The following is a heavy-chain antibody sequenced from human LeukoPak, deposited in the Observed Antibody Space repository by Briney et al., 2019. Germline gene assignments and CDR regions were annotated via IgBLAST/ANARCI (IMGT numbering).Heavy chain of an antibody. CDR2: INHSGST. CDR1: GGSSSGYY. J-gene: IGHJ5*02. Sequence: SETLSLTCAVYGGSSSGYYWSWIRQPPGKGLEWIGEINHSGSTNYNPSLKSRVTISVDTSKNQFSLKLSSVTAADTAVYYCARAAGITMVRGVRNWFDPWGQGTLVTVSS. V-gene: IGHV4-34*01. CDR3: ARAAGITMVRGVRNWFDP. D-gene: IGHD3-10*01.